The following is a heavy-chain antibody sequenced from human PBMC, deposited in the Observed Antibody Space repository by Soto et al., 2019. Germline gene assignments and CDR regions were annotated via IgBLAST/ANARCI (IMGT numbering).Heavy chain of an antibody. CDR3: ARLIGNSWLDS. V-gene: IGHV6-1*01. J-gene: IGHJ5*01. CDR1: GDSVSTNSAT. Sequence: PSQTLSLTCAISGDSVSTNSATWDWIRQPPSRGLEWLGRTYYRSKWYNDYAVSVEGRITINPDTSNNQVSLQLNSVTPDDTAVYYCARLIGNSWLDSWGQGTLVTVSS. CDR2: TYYRSKWYN. D-gene: IGHD2-8*01.